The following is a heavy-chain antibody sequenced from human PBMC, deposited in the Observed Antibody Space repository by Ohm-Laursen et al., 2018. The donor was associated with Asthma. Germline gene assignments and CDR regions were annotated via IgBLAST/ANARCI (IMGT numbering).Heavy chain of an antibody. CDR1: GFTFRSYA. Sequence: SLRLSCATSGFTFRSYAMHWVRQAPGKGLEWVAVGGSYYDGGLKYYADSVNGRFTVSRDDSKNTLYLQMNSLRPDDTAVYYCARDVMEWYLPAFDFWGQGTLVTVSS. V-gene: IGHV3-30-3*01. CDR3: ARDVMEWYLPAFDF. D-gene: IGHD3-3*01. J-gene: IGHJ4*02. CDR2: GGSYYDGGLK.